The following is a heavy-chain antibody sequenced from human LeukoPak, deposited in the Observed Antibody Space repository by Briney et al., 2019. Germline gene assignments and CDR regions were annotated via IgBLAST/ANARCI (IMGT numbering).Heavy chain of an antibody. CDR1: GGSISSSSYY. Sequence: SETLSLTCTVSGGSISSSSYYWGWIRQPPGKGLEWIGSIYYSGSTYYNPSLKSRVTISVDTSKNQFSLKLSSVTAADTAVYYCARVGEQWLVSFDYWGQGTLVTVSS. CDR2: IYYSGST. CDR3: ARVGEQWLVSFDY. V-gene: IGHV4-39*07. D-gene: IGHD6-19*01. J-gene: IGHJ4*02.